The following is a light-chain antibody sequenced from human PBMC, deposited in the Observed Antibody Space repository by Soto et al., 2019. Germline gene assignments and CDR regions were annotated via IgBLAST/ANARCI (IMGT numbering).Light chain of an antibody. V-gene: IGLV2-23*02. CDR1: SSDVGSSNL. J-gene: IGLJ1*01. CDR3: CSYGGSSTHV. Sequence: QSALTQPASVSGSPGQSITFSCTGTSSDVGSSNLVSWYQQHPRKAHKLLIYEVSKRPSGVSNRFSGSKSGNTASLTISGLQAEDEADYYFCSYGGSSTHVFGTGTKVTVL. CDR2: EVS.